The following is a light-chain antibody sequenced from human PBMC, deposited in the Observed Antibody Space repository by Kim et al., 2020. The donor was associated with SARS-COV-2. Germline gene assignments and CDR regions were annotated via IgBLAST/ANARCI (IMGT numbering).Light chain of an antibody. V-gene: IGLV3-19*01. CDR3: NSRDSSGNHAV. CDR1: SLRSYY. Sequence: ELTQDPAVSVALGQTVRITCQGDSLRSYYASWYQQKPGQAPVLVIYGKNNRPSGIPDRFSGSSSGNTASLTITGAQAEDEADYYCNSRDSSGNHAVFGGGTQLAVL. CDR2: GKN. J-gene: IGLJ7*01.